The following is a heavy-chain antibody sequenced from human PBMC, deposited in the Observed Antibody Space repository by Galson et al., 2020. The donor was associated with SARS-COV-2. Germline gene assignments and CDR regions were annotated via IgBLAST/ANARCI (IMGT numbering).Heavy chain of an antibody. V-gene: IGHV3-74*01. CDR1: GFTFSSYW. J-gene: IGHJ4*02. D-gene: IGHD3-22*01. Sequence: GGSLRLSCAASGFTFSSYWMHWVRQAPGKGRVWVARIHSDGSSTSYADSVKGRLSLSRDNAKNTPYLQRNSRRAEDTAVYYCASDYYYASSGSGLWGQGTLVTVSS. CDR3: ASDYYYASSGSGL. CDR2: IHSDGSST.